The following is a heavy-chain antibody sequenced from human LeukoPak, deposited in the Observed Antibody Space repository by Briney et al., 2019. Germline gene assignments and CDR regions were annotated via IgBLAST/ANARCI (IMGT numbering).Heavy chain of an antibody. CDR2: INHSGST. J-gene: IGHJ4*02. V-gene: IGHV4-34*01. D-gene: IGHD3-16*02. CDR3: ARERGRYDYVWGSYRSAPFDY. Sequence: PSETLSLTCAVYGGSFSGYYWSWIRQPPGKGLEWIGEINHSGSTNYNPSLKSRVTISVDTSKNQFSLKLSSVTAADTAVYYCARERGRYDYVWGSYRSAPFDYWGQGTLVTVSS. CDR1: GGSFSGYY.